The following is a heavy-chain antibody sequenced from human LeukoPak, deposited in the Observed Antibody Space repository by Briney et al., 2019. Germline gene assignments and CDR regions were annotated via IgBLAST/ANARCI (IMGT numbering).Heavy chain of an antibody. D-gene: IGHD3-16*01. CDR2: ISANGGAT. CDR1: GFPFDDYA. J-gene: IGHJ6*03. CDR3: VKDIGHSGWASYGTYNYYYYMDV. V-gene: IGHV3-43*02. Sequence: GGSLRLSCAASGFPFDDYAMHWVRQSPGRGLEWVSFISANGGATYYADSVKDRFTISRDNRKHSLYLQMNSLRTEDTALYYCVKDIGHSGWASYGTYNYYYYMDVWGKGTSVTVSS.